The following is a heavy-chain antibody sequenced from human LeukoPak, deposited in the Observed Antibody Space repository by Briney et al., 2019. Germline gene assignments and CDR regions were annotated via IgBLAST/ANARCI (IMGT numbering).Heavy chain of an antibody. V-gene: IGHV1-46*01. CDR3: ARGVPLRSSSSNWFDP. J-gene: IGHJ5*02. Sequence: ASVKVSCKASGYTFTSYYMHWVRQAPGQGLEWMGIINPSGGSTSYAQKFQGRVTMTRDTSTSTVYMELSSLRSEDTAVYYCARGVPLRSSSSNWFDPWGQGTLVTVSS. D-gene: IGHD6-13*01. CDR2: INPSGGST. CDR1: GYTFTSYY.